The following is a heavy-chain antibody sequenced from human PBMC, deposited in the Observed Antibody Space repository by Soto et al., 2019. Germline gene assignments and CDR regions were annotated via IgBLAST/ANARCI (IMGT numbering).Heavy chain of an antibody. CDR1: GDTRTDFS. CDR3: ATSEGDCGGGSCYNYFYYYGMDV. J-gene: IGHJ6*02. V-gene: IGHV1-3*01. Sequence: RASVKVSCKASGDTRTDFSMHWVRQAPGQRPEWMGWLSVGNGDTKYSQKFQGRVTITRDTSARTAYMELSSLRSEDTAVYYCATSEGDCGGGSCYNYFYYYGMDVWGQGTTVTVSS. CDR2: LSVGNGDT. D-gene: IGHD2-15*01.